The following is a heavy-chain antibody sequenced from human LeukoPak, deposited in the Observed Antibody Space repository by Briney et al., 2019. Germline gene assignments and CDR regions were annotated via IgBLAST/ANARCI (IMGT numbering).Heavy chain of an antibody. J-gene: IGHJ2*01. V-gene: IGHV4-4*07. CDR3: ARDRRAPVTPPVQYFDL. CDR2: IYTSGST. CDR1: GGSISSYY. D-gene: IGHD4-17*01. Sequence: SETLSLTCTISGGSISSYYWSWIRQPAGKGLEWIGRIYTSGSTNYNTSLKSRVSMSVDTSKNQFSLKLSSVTAADTAVYYCARDRRAPVTPPVQYFDLWGRGTLVTVSS.